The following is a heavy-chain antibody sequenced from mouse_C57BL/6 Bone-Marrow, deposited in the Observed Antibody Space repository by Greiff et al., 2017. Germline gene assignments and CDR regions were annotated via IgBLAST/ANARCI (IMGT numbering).Heavy chain of an antibody. V-gene: IGHV1-50*01. CDR1: GYTFTSYW. D-gene: IGHD1-1*01. CDR3: ARTGATVAPWFAY. J-gene: IGHJ3*01. CDR2: IDPSDSYT. Sequence: VQLQQPGAELVKPGASVKLSCKASGYTFTSYWMQWVKQRPGQGLEWIGEIDPSDSYTNYNQKFKGKATLTVDTSSSTAYMQLSSLTSEDSAVYYCARTGATVAPWFAYWGQGTLVTVSA.